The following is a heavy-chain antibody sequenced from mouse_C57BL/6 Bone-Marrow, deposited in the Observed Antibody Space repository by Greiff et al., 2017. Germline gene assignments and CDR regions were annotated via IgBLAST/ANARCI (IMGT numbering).Heavy chain of an antibody. CDR3: ARGFYYGSSYFAY. Sequence: EVMLVESGGGLVKPGGSLKLSCAASGFTFSDYGMHWVRQAPEKGLEWVAYISSGSSTIYYADTVKGRFTISRDNARNTLFLQMTSLRSEDAAMYCCARGFYYGSSYFAYWGQGTLVTVSA. CDR2: ISSGSSTI. J-gene: IGHJ3*01. V-gene: IGHV5-17*01. D-gene: IGHD1-1*01. CDR1: GFTFSDYG.